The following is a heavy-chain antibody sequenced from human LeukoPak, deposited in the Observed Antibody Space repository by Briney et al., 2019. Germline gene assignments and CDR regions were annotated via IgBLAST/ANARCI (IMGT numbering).Heavy chain of an antibody. Sequence: SVKVSCKASRGTFSSYATSWVRQAPGQGLEWIGRIFPILGIANYEQKFKGRVTITADKSTSTAYMELSSLRSEDTAVYYCARGLGERSIAAAGNWFDPWGQGTLVTVSS. CDR1: RGTFSSYA. CDR2: IFPILGIA. J-gene: IGHJ5*02. V-gene: IGHV1-69*04. CDR3: ARGLGERSIAAAGNWFDP. D-gene: IGHD6-13*01.